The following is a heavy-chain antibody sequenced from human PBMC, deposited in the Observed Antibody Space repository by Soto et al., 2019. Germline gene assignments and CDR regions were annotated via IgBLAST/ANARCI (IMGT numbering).Heavy chain of an antibody. J-gene: IGHJ3*02. Sequence: SGPTLVKPTQTLTLTCTFSGFSFSTSGVGVGWIRQPPGKALEWLALIYWDDDKRYSPSLKSRLTITKDTSKNQVVLTMTNMDPVDTATYYCAHRQYSSSPIDAFDIWGQGTMVTVSS. CDR3: AHRQYSSSPIDAFDI. D-gene: IGHD6-6*01. V-gene: IGHV2-5*02. CDR1: GFSFSTSGVG. CDR2: IYWDDDK.